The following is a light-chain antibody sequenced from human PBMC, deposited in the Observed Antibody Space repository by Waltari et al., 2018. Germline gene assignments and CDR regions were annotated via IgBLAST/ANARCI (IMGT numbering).Light chain of an antibody. Sequence: ETVMIQSPATVSVSTGERAALFCRASQSVSSNVAWYQQKPGQAPRLLIYDASTRATGIPVRFSGSGSGTDFTLTISSLQSEDFAIYYCQQYNNWPPYTFGQGTKLEI. V-gene: IGKV3-15*01. J-gene: IGKJ2*01. CDR2: DAS. CDR3: QQYNNWPPYT. CDR1: QSVSSN.